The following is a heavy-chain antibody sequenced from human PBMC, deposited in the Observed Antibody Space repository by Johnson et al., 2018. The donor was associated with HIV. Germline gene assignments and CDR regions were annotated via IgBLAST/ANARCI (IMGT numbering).Heavy chain of an antibody. CDR3: ARGLRSGIVVVYDAFDI. V-gene: IGHV3-23*04. Sequence: MLLVESGGGLVQPGGSLRLSCAASGFTFSSYGMSWVRQAPGKGLEWVSTISGSGGSTYYADSVKGQFTISRDNSKNTLYLQMNSLRAEDTAVYYCARGLRSGIVVVYDAFDIWGQGTMVTVSS. CDR2: ISGSGGST. CDR1: GFTFSSYG. J-gene: IGHJ3*02. D-gene: IGHD3-22*01.